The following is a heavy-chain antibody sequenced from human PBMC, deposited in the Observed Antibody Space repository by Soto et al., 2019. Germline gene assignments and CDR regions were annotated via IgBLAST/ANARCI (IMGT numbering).Heavy chain of an antibody. D-gene: IGHD3-3*01. Sequence: GASVKVSCKASGYTFTSYGISWVRQAPGQGLEWMGWISAYNGNTNYAQKLQGRVTMTTDTSTSTAYMELRSLRSDDTAVYYCARDGRFLEWSNYYYYYMDVWGQGTTVTVSS. J-gene: IGHJ6*03. CDR2: ISAYNGNT. CDR1: GYTFTSYG. V-gene: IGHV1-18*01. CDR3: ARDGRFLEWSNYYYYYMDV.